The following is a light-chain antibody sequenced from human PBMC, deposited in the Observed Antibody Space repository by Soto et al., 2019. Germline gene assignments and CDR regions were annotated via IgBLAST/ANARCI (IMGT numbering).Light chain of an antibody. J-gene: IGKJ1*01. CDR1: QSVAHY. V-gene: IGKV3-11*01. Sequence: EILLTQSPATLSLSPVERATLSCRASQSVAHYLAWYQQKPGQAPRLLIYDASNRATGIPARFSGSGSGTDLTLTISSLEPEDFAVYYCQQRSDWPWTLGQGTKVDIK. CDR3: QQRSDWPWT. CDR2: DAS.